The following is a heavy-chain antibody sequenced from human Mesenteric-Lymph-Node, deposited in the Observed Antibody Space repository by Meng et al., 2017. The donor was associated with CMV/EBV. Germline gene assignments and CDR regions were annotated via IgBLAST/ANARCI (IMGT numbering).Heavy chain of an antibody. Sequence: ASVKVSCKASGYTFTSYGISWVRQAPGQGLEWMGWISAYNGNTNYAQKLQGRVTMTTDTSTSTAYMELRSLRSDDTAVYYCARDPLRSIFGVVIGDPDYSMDVWGQGTTVTVSS. J-gene: IGHJ6*02. CDR2: ISAYNGNT. CDR1: GYTFTSYG. V-gene: IGHV1-18*01. D-gene: IGHD3-3*01. CDR3: ARDPLRSIFGVVIGDPDYSMDV.